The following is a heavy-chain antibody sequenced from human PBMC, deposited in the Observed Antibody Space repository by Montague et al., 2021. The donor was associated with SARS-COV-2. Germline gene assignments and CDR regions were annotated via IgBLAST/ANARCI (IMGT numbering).Heavy chain of an antibody. D-gene: IGHD3-22*01. Sequence: SLRLSCAASGFTFSSFAMSWVRQAPGKGLEWVSIIYTDGSRTHYTDSVKGRFIISRDDSKNTLYLQMNGLRVEDTAIYYCSGNMYFYDSRGYQNIDYWGQGILVAVST. CDR2: IYTDGSRT. V-gene: IGHV3-23*03. CDR1: GFTFSSFA. CDR3: SGNMYFYDSRGYQNIDY. J-gene: IGHJ4*02.